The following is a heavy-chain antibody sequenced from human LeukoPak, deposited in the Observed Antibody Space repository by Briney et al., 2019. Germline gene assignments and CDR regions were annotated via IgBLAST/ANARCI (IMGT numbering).Heavy chain of an antibody. J-gene: IGHJ4*02. CDR2: ISSSSSYI. CDR1: GFTFSSYS. CDR3: ARDISGWLDY. V-gene: IGHV3-21*01. Sequence: GGSLRLSCAASGFTFSSYSMNWVRQAPGKGLEWVSSISSSSSYIFYADSVKGRFTISRDNAKNSLYLQMNSLRAEDTAVYYCARDISGWLDYWGQGTLVTVSS. D-gene: IGHD6-19*01.